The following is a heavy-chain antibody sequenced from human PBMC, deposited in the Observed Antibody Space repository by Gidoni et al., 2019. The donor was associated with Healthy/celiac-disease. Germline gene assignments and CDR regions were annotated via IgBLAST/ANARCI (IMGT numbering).Heavy chain of an antibody. V-gene: IGHV3-30-3*01. Sequence: QVQLVASGGGVVQPGRSLRLSCAASGFTFSSYSMHWFRQAPGKGLEWVEVISYDGSNKYYEDSVKGRFNISRDNSKNTLYLQMNSMRAEDTAVYYCARDSEYCSGGSCYSVYYYYGMDVWGQGTTVTVSS. J-gene: IGHJ6*02. D-gene: IGHD2-15*01. CDR3: ARDSEYCSGGSCYSVYYYYGMDV. CDR2: ISYDGSNK. CDR1: GFTFSSYS.